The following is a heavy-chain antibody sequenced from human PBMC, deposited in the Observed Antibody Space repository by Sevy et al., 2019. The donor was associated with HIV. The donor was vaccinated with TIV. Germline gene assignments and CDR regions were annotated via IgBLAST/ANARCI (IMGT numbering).Heavy chain of an antibody. D-gene: IGHD3-22*01. CDR1: GGSISSGDYY. V-gene: IGHV4-30-4*01. J-gene: IGHJ4*02. CDR2: IYYSGST. CDR3: ARNYDGRFDY. Sequence: SETLSLTCTVSGGSISSGDYYWSWIRQPPGKGLEWIGYIYYSGSTFYNPSLKSRITISVDTSKNQFSLKLSSVTAADTVVYYCARNYDGRFDYWGQGTLVTVSS.